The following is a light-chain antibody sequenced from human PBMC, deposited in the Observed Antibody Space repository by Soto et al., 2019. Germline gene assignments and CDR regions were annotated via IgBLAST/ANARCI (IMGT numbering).Light chain of an antibody. V-gene: IGKV4-1*01. J-gene: IGKJ1*01. Sequence: DIVMTQSPDSLAVSLGERATINCKSSQSALYSSNNKNYLAWHQQKPGQPPKLLIYCASTQESGVADRFSGSGSGTDFTLTVSSLQAEDVAVYYCQQYYSSPPTFGQGTKVEIK. CDR3: QQYYSSPPT. CDR2: CAS. CDR1: QSALYSSNNKNY.